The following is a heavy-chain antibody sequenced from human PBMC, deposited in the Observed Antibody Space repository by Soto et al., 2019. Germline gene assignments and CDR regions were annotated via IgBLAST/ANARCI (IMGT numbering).Heavy chain of an antibody. Sequence: GGSLRLSCAASGFTFSSYVMHWVRQAPGKGLEWVAVISYDGSNKYYADSVKGRFTISRDNSKNTLYLQMNSLRAEDTAVYYCAKKWEPRGGREYYFDYWGQGTLVTVSS. CDR3: AKKWEPRGGREYYFDY. CDR1: GFTFSSYV. V-gene: IGHV3-30*18. CDR2: ISYDGSNK. J-gene: IGHJ4*02. D-gene: IGHD1-26*01.